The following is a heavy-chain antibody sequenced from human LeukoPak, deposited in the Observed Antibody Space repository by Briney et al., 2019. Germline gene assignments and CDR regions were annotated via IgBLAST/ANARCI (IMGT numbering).Heavy chain of an antibody. D-gene: IGHD3-10*01. V-gene: IGHV4-4*07. Sequence: SETLSLTCTVSGGSISNDYWSWIRQPAGKGLEWIGRIFPSGNTNYNPSLRSRITMSVDTAKNQFSLKLTSVTAADTAVYYCARSDGYGLVGIWGQGTMVTVSS. CDR3: ARSDGYGLVGI. CDR2: IFPSGNT. CDR1: GGSISNDY. J-gene: IGHJ3*02.